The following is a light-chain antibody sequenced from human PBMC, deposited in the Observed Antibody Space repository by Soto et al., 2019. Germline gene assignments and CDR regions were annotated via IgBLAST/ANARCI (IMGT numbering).Light chain of an antibody. CDR3: LQYNIWSRT. J-gene: IGKJ5*01. CDR2: GAS. V-gene: IGKV3-15*01. CDR1: QSVSSN. Sequence: EIVMTQSPATLSVSPGERATLSCRASQSVSSNLAWYQQIPGQAPRLLIYGASTMATGIPASFSGSGSGTEFILTITILQSEDFAVYYWLQYNIWSRTFGQGTRLEIK.